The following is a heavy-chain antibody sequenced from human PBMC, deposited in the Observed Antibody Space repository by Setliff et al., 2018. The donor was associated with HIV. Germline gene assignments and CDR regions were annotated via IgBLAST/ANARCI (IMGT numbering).Heavy chain of an antibody. CDR2: VYPGDSDT. Sequence: LGESLTISCKGSRYSFTTYWIAWVRQMPGKGLEWMGIVYPGDSDTIYSPAFQGQVTISADKSISTAYLHWSSLKASDTAIYYCGTLDPNYGDYINYWGQGTLVTVSS. J-gene: IGHJ4*02. CDR3: GTLDPNYGDYINY. V-gene: IGHV5-51*01. D-gene: IGHD4-17*01. CDR1: RYSFTTYW.